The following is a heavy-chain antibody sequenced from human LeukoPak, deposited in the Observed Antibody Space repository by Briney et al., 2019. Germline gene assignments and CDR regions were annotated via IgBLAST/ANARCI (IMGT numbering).Heavy chain of an antibody. D-gene: IGHD2-2*02. CDR2: LYYSGST. CDR3: ARAEGYCSGTSCYTRGLDY. V-gene: IGHV4-30-4*08. Sequence: PWETLSLTGTVPGGSITSGDYYWSWIRQPPGRGLGWIGYLYYSGSTYYNPSLKSRVTISVDTSKNQFSLKLSSVTAADTAVYYCARAEGYCSGTSCYTRGLDYWGQGTLVTVSS. J-gene: IGHJ4*02. CDR1: GGSITSGDYY.